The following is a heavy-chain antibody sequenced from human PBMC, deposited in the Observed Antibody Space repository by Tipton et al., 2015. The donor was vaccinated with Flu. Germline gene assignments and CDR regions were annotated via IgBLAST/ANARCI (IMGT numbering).Heavy chain of an antibody. CDR1: GYSISSGYY. CDR3: ARVPFGVAAARTFLFDY. Sequence: TLSLTCAVSGYSISSGYYWGWIRQPPGKGLEWIGSIYHSGSTYYNPSLKSRVTISVDTSKNQFSLKLSSVTAADTAVYYCARVPFGVAAARTFLFDYWGQGTLVTVSS. D-gene: IGHD6-13*01. J-gene: IGHJ4*02. CDR2: IYHSGST. V-gene: IGHV4-38-2*01.